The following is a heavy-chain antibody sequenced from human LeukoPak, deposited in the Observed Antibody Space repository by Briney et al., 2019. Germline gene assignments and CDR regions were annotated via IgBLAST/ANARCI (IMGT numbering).Heavy chain of an antibody. D-gene: IGHD3-3*01. CDR2: IGGSGGNT. V-gene: IGHV3-23*01. CDR1: GFTFRSYA. CDR3: AKEPLDFWSGYYTSLAYYFDY. Sequence: GGSLRLSCAASGFTFRSYAMSWVRQAPGKGLEWVSAIGGSGGNTYYADSVKGRFTISRDNSKNTLYLQMNSLRAEDTAVYYCAKEPLDFWSGYYTSLAYYFDYWGQGTLVTVSS. J-gene: IGHJ4*02.